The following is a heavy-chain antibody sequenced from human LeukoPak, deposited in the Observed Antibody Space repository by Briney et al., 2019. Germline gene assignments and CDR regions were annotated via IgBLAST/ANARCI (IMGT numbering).Heavy chain of an antibody. Sequence: SVKVSCKASGGTFSSYTISWVRQAPGQGLEWMGRIIPILGIANYAQKFQGRVTITTDESTSTAHMELSSLRSEDTAVYYCARDAPPGIAAADWGQGTLVTVSS. V-gene: IGHV1-69*16. D-gene: IGHD6-25*01. CDR2: IIPILGIA. CDR1: GGTFSSYT. J-gene: IGHJ4*02. CDR3: ARDAPPGIAAAD.